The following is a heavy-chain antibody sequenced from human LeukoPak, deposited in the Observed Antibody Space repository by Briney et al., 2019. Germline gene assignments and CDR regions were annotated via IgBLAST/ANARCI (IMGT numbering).Heavy chain of an antibody. Sequence: SVKVSCKASGYTFTGYYMHWVRQAPGQGLEWMGGIIPIFGTANYAQKFQGRVTITTDESTSTAYMELSSLRSEDTAVYYCAREGTSGFDPWGQGTLVTVSS. V-gene: IGHV1-69*05. CDR3: AREGTSGFDP. CDR2: IIPIFGTA. D-gene: IGHD3-10*01. J-gene: IGHJ5*02. CDR1: GYTFTGYY.